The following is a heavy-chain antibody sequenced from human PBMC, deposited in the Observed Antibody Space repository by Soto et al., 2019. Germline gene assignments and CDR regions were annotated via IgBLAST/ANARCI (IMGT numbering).Heavy chain of an antibody. CDR1: GFIVSGNY. CDR3: AKEKSCYRTFDY. Sequence: EVQLVETGGGLVQPGGSLRLSCAASGFIVSGNYMNWVRQAPGKGLEWLSVVYSGSATYYADSLKGRCTISRDNSKNTVFLQMNSLRVEDTSVYYCAKEKSCYRTFDYWGQGAQVTVSS. J-gene: IGHJ4*02. V-gene: IGHV3-53*02. D-gene: IGHD5-18*01. CDR2: VYSGSAT.